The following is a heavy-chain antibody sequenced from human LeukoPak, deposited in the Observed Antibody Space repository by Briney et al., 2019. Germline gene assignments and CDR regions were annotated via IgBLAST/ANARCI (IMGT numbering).Heavy chain of an antibody. CDR2: TKEDGRGE. D-gene: IGHD4-23*01. Sequence: GGSLRLSCDVSGFTLSAYWMHWVRQAPGKGLEWVASTKEDGRGEYHVDSVKGRFTISRDNSKNTLYLQMDSLRVEDTAVYYCAQGHYVGNSEFLDNWGQGSLVIVSS. J-gene: IGHJ4*02. CDR1: GFTLSAYW. CDR3: AQGHYVGNSEFLDN. V-gene: IGHV3-7*01.